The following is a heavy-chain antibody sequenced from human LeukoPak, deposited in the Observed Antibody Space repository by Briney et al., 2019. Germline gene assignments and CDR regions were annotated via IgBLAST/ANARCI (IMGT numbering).Heavy chain of an antibody. Sequence: PSETLSLTCTVSSASISSSYWSWIRQPAGKGLEWIGRMYSGGSPNYNPSLKSRVTMSVDTSKNQFSLKLSSVTAADTAVYYCARAVNMAFYIWGQGTMVTVSS. CDR2: MYSGGSP. CDR1: SASISSSY. J-gene: IGHJ3*02. CDR3: ARAVNMAFYI. V-gene: IGHV4-4*07. D-gene: IGHD2/OR15-2a*01.